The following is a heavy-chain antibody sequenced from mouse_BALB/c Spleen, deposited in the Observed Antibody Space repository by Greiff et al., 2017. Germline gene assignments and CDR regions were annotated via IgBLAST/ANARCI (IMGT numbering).Heavy chain of an antibody. J-gene: IGHJ3*01. D-gene: IGHD1-2*01. V-gene: IGHV5-12-1*01. CDR1: GFAFSSYD. Sequence: EVKLVESGGGLVKPGGSLKLSCAASGFAFSSYDMSWVRQTPEKRLEWVAYISSGGGSTYYPDTVKGRFTISRDNAKNTLYLQMSSLKSEDTAMYYCARHRTTATAYWGQGTLVTVSA. CDR3: ARHRTTATAY. CDR2: ISSGGGST.